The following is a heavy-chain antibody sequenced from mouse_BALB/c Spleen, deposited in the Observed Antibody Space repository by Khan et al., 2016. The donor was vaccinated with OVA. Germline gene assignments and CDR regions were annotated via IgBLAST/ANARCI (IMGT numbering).Heavy chain of an antibody. CDR1: GYSFTLYY. Sequence: EVQLQESGPDLVKPGASVKISCKASGYSFTLYYMTWVKQSHGKSLEWIGRVNPNTGGSAYNQEFKGKAILNVDKSSNTAYMELHSLTSEDSAVNDCARGYDFFAYWGQGTLVTVSA. V-gene: IGHV1-26*01. D-gene: IGHD2-14*01. CDR2: VNPNTGGS. CDR3: ARGYDFFAY. J-gene: IGHJ3*01.